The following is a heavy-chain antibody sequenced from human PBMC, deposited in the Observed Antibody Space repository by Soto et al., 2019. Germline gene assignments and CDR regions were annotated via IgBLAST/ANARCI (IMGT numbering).Heavy chain of an antibody. D-gene: IGHD4-17*01. CDR2: IRYDGSDK. Sequence: QVQLVESGGGVVQPGRSLRLSCAASGFTFSDYGMHWVRQAPGKGLEGVALIRYDGSDKYYADSVKSRFTISRDNSKNTLYLQMNGLRAEDTAVYYCARVITVTTYYYYYGMDLWGQGTSVTVSS. CDR1: GFTFSDYG. V-gene: IGHV3-33*01. CDR3: ARVITVTTYYYYYGMDL. J-gene: IGHJ6*02.